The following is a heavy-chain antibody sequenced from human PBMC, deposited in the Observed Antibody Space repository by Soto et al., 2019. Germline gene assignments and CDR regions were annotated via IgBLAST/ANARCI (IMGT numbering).Heavy chain of an antibody. CDR3: AREKFVQGIAVAGMSYFAY. CDR2: IIPIFGTA. Sequence: SVKVSCKASGGTFSSYAISWARQAPGQGLEWMGGIIPIFGTANYAQKFQGRVTITADESTSTAYMELSSLRSEDTAVYYCAREKFVQGIAVAGMSYFAYWGQGTRVTASS. D-gene: IGHD6-19*01. CDR1: GGTFSSYA. V-gene: IGHV1-69*13. J-gene: IGHJ4*02.